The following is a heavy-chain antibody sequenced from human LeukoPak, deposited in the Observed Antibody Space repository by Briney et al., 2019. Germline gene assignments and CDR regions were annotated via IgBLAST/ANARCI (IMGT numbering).Heavy chain of an antibody. D-gene: IGHD2-15*01. J-gene: IGHJ4*02. Sequence: ASVKVSCKASGYTFTSYYMHWVRQAPGQGLEWMGIINPSGGSTSYSQKFQGRVTMTTDTSTSTAYMELRSLRSDDTAVYYCARRCSGGSCYSYDYWGQGTLVTVSS. CDR3: ARRCSGGSCYSYDY. CDR1: GYTFTSYY. V-gene: IGHV1-46*01. CDR2: INPSGGST.